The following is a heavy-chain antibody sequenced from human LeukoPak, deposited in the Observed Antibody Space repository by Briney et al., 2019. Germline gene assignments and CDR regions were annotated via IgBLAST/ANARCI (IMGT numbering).Heavy chain of an antibody. CDR1: GFTFSSYW. J-gene: IGHJ5*02. CDR2: INTDGSST. V-gene: IGHV3-74*01. CDR3: GRGGLLGFEP. Sequence: GGSLRLSCAASGFTFSSYWMHWVCQAPGKGLVWVSRINTDGSSTYYADSVKGRFTISRDNARNTLYLQMNSIRVDDTAVYYCGRGGLLGFEPWGQGTLVTVSS.